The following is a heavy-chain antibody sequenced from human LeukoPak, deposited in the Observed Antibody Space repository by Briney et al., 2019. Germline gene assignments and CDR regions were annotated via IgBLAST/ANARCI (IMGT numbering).Heavy chain of an antibody. CDR1: GGSFSGYY. J-gene: IGHJ4*02. D-gene: IGHD3-22*01. CDR2: INHSGST. CDR3: ATRRARSEGYYSHFDY. Sequence: SETLSLTCAVYGGSFSGYYWSWIRQPPGKGLEWMGEINHSGSTNYNPSLKSRVTISVDTSKNQFSLKLSSVTAADTAVYYCATRRARSEGYYSHFDYWGQGTLVTVSS. V-gene: IGHV4-34*01.